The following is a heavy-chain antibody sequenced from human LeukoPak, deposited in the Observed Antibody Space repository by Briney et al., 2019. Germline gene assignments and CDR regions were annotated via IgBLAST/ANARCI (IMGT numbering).Heavy chain of an antibody. CDR2: IYPGDSDT. CDR3: ARSERQLGNWFDP. D-gene: IGHD6-13*01. V-gene: IGHV5-51*01. CDR1: GYSFTSYW. J-gene: IGHJ5*02. Sequence: GESLKISWKGSGYSFTSYWIGWVRQMPGKGLEWMGIIYPGDSDTRYSPSFQGQVTISADKSISTAYLQWSSLKASDTAMYYCARSERQLGNWFDPWGQGTLVTVSS.